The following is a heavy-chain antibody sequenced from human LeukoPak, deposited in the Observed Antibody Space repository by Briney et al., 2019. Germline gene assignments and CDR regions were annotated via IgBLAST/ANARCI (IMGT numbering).Heavy chain of an antibody. V-gene: IGHV3-23*01. CDR2: ISGSGGST. Sequence: SGGSLRLSCAASGFTFSSYAMSWVHQAPGKGLEWVSAISGSGGSTYYADSVKGRFTISRDNSKNTLYLQMNSLRAEDTAVYYCAKDSWIALVLVGSGSYYNPFDYWGQGTLVTVSS. CDR1: GFTFSSYA. D-gene: IGHD3-10*02. J-gene: IGHJ4*02. CDR3: AKDSWIALVLVGSGSYYNPFDY.